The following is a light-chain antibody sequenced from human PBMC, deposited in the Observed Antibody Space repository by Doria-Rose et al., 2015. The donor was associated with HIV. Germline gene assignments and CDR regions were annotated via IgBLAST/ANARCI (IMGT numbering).Light chain of an antibody. J-gene: IGKJ1*01. Sequence: EIGLTQSPGTLSLSPGERATLSCMASQSFSSTYLAWYQRRPGQAPSLLIYDGSARATGIPDRFSASGSGTDLTLTINRLEPEDFALYYCHQYGTSWTFGQGTKLEI. CDR3: HQYGTSWT. V-gene: IGKV3-20*01. CDR1: QSFSSTY. CDR2: DGS.